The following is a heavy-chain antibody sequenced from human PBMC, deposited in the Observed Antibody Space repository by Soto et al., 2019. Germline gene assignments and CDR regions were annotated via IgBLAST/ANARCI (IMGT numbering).Heavy chain of an antibody. Sequence: ASVKVSCKASGYTFTSYGISWVRQAPGQGLEWMGWISAYNGNTNYAQKLQGRVTMTTDTSTSTAYMELRSSVTAADTAVYYCARAGYRFWSGYNWFDPWGQGTLVTVSS. CDR2: ISAYNGNT. D-gene: IGHD3-3*01. CDR1: GYTFTSYG. CDR3: ARAGYRFWSGYNWFDP. V-gene: IGHV1-18*01. J-gene: IGHJ5*02.